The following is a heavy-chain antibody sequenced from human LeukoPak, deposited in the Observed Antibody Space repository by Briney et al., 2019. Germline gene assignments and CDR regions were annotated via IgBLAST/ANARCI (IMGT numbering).Heavy chain of an antibody. CDR2: INHSGST. V-gene: IGHV4-34*01. CDR3: ARGPAKHEVLRYFDWLPEGDDAFDI. J-gene: IGHJ3*02. D-gene: IGHD3-9*01. CDR1: GGSFSGYY. Sequence: SETLSLTCAVYGGSFSGYYWSWIRQPPGKGLEWIGEINHSGSTNYNPSLKSRVTISVDTSKNQFSLKLSSVTAADTAVYYCARGPAKHEVLRYFDWLPEGDDAFDIWGQGTMVTVSS.